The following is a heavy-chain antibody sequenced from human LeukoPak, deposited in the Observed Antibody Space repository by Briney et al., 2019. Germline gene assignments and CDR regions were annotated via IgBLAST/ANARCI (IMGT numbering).Heavy chain of an antibody. CDR2: FDPEDGET. CDR1: GYTLTELS. J-gene: IGHJ6*02. V-gene: IGHV1-24*01. Sequence: GASVKVSCKVSGYTLTELSMHWGRQAPGKGLEWMGGFDPEDGETIYAQKFQGRVTMTEDTSTDTAYMELSSLRSEDTAVYYCARDTDSSGYYYYYYGMDVWGQGTTVTVSS. CDR3: ARDTDSSGYYYYYYGMDV. D-gene: IGHD3-22*01.